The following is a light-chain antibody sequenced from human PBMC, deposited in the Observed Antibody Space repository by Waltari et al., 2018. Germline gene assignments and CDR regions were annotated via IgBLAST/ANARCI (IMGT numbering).Light chain of an antibody. Sequence: QMTQSPSSLSASVGDRVTITCRASQSISSYLNWYQQKPGKAPKLLIYAASSLQSGVPSRFSGSGSGTDFTLTISSLQPEDFATYYCQQSYSTPLTFGGGTKVEIK. CDR3: QQSYSTPLT. V-gene: IGKV1-39*01. CDR2: AAS. J-gene: IGKJ4*01. CDR1: QSISSY.